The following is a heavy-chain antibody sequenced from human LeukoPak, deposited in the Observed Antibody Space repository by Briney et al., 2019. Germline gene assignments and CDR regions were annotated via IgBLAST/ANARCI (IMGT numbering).Heavy chain of an antibody. CDR3: ARLYDSSGYFPYYFDY. D-gene: IGHD3-22*01. J-gene: IGHJ4*02. CDR2: IIPIFGTA. CDR1: GGTFSSYA. Sequence: ASVKVSCKASGGTFSSYAISWVRQAPGQGLEWMGGIIPIFGTANYAQKFQGRVTITTDESTSTAYMELSSLRSEDTAVYYCARLYDSSGYFPYYFDYWGQGTLVTVFS. V-gene: IGHV1-69*05.